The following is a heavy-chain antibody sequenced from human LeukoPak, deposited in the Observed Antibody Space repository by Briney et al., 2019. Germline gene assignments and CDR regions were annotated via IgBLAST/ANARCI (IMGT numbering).Heavy chain of an antibody. CDR2: INPNSGGT. J-gene: IGHJ1*01. CDR1: GYTFTGYY. V-gene: IGHV1-2*06. Sequence: ASVKVSCKASGYTFTGYYMHWVRQAPGQVLEWMGRINPNSGGTNYAQKFQGRVTMTRDTSISTAYMELSRLRSDDTAVYYCARPEVQWLGQYEYFQHWGQGTLVTVSS. D-gene: IGHD6-19*01. CDR3: ARPEVQWLGQYEYFQH.